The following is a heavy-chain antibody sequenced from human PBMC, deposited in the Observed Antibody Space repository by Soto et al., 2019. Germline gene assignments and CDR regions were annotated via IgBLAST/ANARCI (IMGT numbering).Heavy chain of an antibody. D-gene: IGHD6-19*01. CDR2: IYYSGTT. CDR3: ARHWLLPVAGYYFDY. Sequence: SETLSLTCTVSGGSISSGNYYWGWIRQPPGKGLEWIGSIYYSGTTYYNPSLRSRVTISEDTSKNQFSLKVGAATAADTAVYYCARHWLLPVAGYYFDYWSQGTLVTVSS. J-gene: IGHJ4*02. V-gene: IGHV4-39*01. CDR1: GGSISSGNYY.